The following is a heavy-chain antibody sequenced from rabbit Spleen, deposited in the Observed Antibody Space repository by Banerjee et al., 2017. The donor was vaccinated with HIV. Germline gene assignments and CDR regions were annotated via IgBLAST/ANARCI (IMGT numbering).Heavy chain of an antibody. J-gene: IGHJ6*01. V-gene: IGHV1S45*01. CDR1: GFSFSNNYV. CDR3: ARDTGSSFSSYGMDL. Sequence: QEQLEESGGDLVKPGASLTLTCTASGFSFSNNYVMCWVRQAPGKGLEWIVCIDTGSSGFTYFASWAKGRFTISKTSSTTVTLQMTSLTVADTATYFCARDTGSSFSSYGMDLWGPGTLVTVS. D-gene: IGHD8-1*01. CDR2: IDTGSSGFT.